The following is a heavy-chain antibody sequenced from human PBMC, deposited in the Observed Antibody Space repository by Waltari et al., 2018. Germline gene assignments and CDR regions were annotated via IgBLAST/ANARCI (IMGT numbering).Heavy chain of an antibody. CDR1: GYTFTDYA. D-gene: IGHD2-2*01. Sequence: QVQLAQSGSELKKPGASVKISCKASGYTFTDYAINWVRQAPGLGLELMGWITTNAGNPTYAQGFTGRFVFSLDTSVSTAYLQITMLKTEDSAVYYCAREVVPPHTIVVNWFDPWGQGTLVTVSS. J-gene: IGHJ5*02. CDR2: ITTNAGNP. CDR3: AREVVPPHTIVVNWFDP. V-gene: IGHV7-4-1*02.